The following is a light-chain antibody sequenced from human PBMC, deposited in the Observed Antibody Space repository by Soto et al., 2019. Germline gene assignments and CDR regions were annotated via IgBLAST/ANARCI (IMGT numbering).Light chain of an antibody. CDR1: SSDMGNYNY. J-gene: IGLJ1*01. V-gene: IGLV2-14*01. Sequence: SSLTQPPCRAGPHRQSITISFTGTSSDMGNYNYVSWYQQHPGKAPKLMIYEVSNRPSGVSNRFSGSKSGNSASLPITGLQAEDEVDYYCSSYTSSSTLNSVVGTGSTVTVL. CDR3: SSYTSSSTLNSV. CDR2: EVS.